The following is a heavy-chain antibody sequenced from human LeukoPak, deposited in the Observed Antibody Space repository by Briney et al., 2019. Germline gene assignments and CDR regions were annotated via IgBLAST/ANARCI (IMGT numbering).Heavy chain of an antibody. V-gene: IGHV1-2*02. D-gene: IGHD3-3*01. Sequence: ASVKVSCKASGYTFTGYYTHWVRQAPGQGLEWMGWINPNSGGTNYAQKFQGRVTMTRDTSISTAYMELSRLRPDDTAVYYCARVDTELSGYLHYWGQGTLVTVSS. CDR2: INPNSGGT. CDR1: GYTFTGYY. CDR3: ARVDTELSGYLHY. J-gene: IGHJ4*02.